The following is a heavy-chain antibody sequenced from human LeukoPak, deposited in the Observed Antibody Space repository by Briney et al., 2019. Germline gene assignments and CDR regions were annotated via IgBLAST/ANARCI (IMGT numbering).Heavy chain of an antibody. J-gene: IGHJ4*02. CDR3: ANQYYYGSGSYFYYFDY. CDR2: ISNSGGSA. V-gene: IGHV3-23*01. CDR1: GFTFSSYA. Sequence: GSLRLSCAASGFTFSSYAMSWVRQAPGKGLEWASSISNSGGSAYYADSVKGRFTISRDNSKNTLYLQMNSLRAEDTAVYYCANQYYYGSGSYFYYFDYWGQGTLVTVSS. D-gene: IGHD3-10*01.